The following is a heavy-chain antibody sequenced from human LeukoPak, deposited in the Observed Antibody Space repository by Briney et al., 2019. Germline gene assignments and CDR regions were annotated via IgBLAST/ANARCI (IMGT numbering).Heavy chain of an antibody. CDR3: ARAPSAPQTYYYDSSGYPGGFDY. Sequence: MTSETLSLTCAVSGGSISSSNWWSWIRQPPGKGLEWIGEIYHSGSTNYNPSLKSRVTISVDKSKTQFSLKLSSVTAADTAVYYCARAPSAPQTYYYDSSGYPGGFDYWGQGTLVTGSS. V-gene: IGHV4-4*02. D-gene: IGHD3-22*01. CDR1: GGSISSSNW. J-gene: IGHJ4*02. CDR2: IYHSGST.